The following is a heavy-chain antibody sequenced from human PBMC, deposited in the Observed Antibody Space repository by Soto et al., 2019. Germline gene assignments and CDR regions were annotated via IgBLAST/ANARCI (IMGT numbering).Heavy chain of an antibody. V-gene: IGHV1-69*01. J-gene: IGHJ6*02. Sequence: QVQLVQSGAEAEKPGSSVRVSCKVLGGTFSRFLSWVRQAPGQGLEWIGGIVPIFGVTNYAQNFQGRVTITADESTGTAYMDLSILRSDDTAVYYCARPDEGAYGSNHHYYYALDVWGQGTTVTVSS. CDR3: ARPDEGAYGSNHHYYYALDV. CDR2: IVPIFGVT. D-gene: IGHD1-26*01. CDR1: GGTFSRFL.